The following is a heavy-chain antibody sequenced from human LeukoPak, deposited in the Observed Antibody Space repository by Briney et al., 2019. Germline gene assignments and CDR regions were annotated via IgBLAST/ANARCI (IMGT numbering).Heavy chain of an antibody. Sequence: ASVKVSCKASGYTFTSYDINWVRQATGQGLEWMGWMNPNSGNTGYAQKFQGRVTITADESTSTAYMELSSLRSEDTAVYYCARGHYYDSSGYLGFDYWGQGTLVTVSS. D-gene: IGHD3-22*01. CDR1: GYTFTSYD. V-gene: IGHV1-8*01. CDR3: ARGHYYDSSGYLGFDY. CDR2: MNPNSGNT. J-gene: IGHJ4*02.